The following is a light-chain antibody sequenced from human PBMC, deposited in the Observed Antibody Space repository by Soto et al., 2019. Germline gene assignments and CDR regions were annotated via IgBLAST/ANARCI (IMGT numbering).Light chain of an antibody. CDR1: QSVSSSF. CDR3: HHYDSSPFT. Sequence: EIVLTQSPGTLSLSPGERATLSCRASQSVSSSFLAWYQQKPGQAPRLLIYSAYRRATGIPDRFSGSGSGTDFTLTISRQEPEDFAVYYCHHYDSSPFTFGPGTKVDIK. CDR2: SAY. V-gene: IGKV3-20*01. J-gene: IGKJ3*01.